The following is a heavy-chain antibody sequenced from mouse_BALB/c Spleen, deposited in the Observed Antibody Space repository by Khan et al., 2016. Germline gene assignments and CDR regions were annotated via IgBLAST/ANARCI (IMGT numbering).Heavy chain of an antibody. D-gene: IGHD1-2*01. Sequence: VELVESGAELAKPGAAVKMSCKASGYTFTSYWMHWVKQRPGQGLEWIGYINPSTGYTEYNQKFKDKATLTADKSSSTAYMQLSSLTSEDSAVYYCGRRSTATGYLHYCGQGSTLTVSS. J-gene: IGHJ2*01. CDR1: GYTFTSYW. CDR3: GRRSTATGYLHY. V-gene: IGHV1-7*01. CDR2: INPSTGYT.